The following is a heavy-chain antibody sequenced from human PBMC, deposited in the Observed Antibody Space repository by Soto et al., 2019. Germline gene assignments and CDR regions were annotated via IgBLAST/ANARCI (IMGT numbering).Heavy chain of an antibody. D-gene: IGHD4-17*01. V-gene: IGHV1-8*01. J-gene: IGHJ4*02. CDR1: GYTFTSYD. CDR3: ARTLYGDNVDY. Sequence: QVQLVQSGAEVKKPGASVKVSCKASGYTFTSYDINWVRQATGQGLEWMGWMNPNSGNTGYAQKFQGRGTMTMNASISTAYMELSILRSEDTDVYYCARTLYGDNVDYWGQGTLVTVSS. CDR2: MNPNSGNT.